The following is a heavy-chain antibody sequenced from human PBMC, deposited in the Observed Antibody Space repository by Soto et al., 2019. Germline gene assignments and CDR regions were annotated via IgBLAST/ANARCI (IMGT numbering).Heavy chain of an antibody. J-gene: IGHJ5*02. CDR1: GFPFGSDG. CDR2: IWYAGSHK. CDR3: ARDVAATGAPRWLDP. V-gene: IGHV3-33*01. D-gene: IGHD6-13*01. Sequence: QVQVVESGGGVVQPGRSLRLSCEASGFPFGSDGMHWVRQAPGKGLEWVGFIWYAGSHKDYAGSVRGRFTISRDDSKNTLYLQMDNPRGEEPAIYYCARDVAATGAPRWLDPWGQGTLVSVSS.